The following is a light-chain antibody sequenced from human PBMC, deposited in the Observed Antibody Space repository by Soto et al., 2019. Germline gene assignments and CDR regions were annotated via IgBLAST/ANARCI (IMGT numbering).Light chain of an antibody. CDR2: GAS. V-gene: IGKV3-15*01. CDR1: QSVSSN. J-gene: IGKJ5*01. Sequence: EIVMTQSPATLSLSPGERATLSLMASQSVSSNLAWYQQKPGQAPRLLIYGASTRATGIPARFSGSGSGTEFTLTISSLQSEDFAVYYCQQYNNWPPITFGQGTRLEIK. CDR3: QQYNNWPPIT.